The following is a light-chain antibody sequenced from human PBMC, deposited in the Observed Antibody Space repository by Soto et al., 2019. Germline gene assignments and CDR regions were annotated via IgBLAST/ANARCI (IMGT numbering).Light chain of an antibody. V-gene: IGKV1-39*01. Sequence: IQMTQSPSSLSASVGDRFTITCRASQSISSYLNWYQQKPGKAPKLPIYAASSLQSGVPSRFSGSGSGTDFTLTISSLQPEDFATYYCQQSYSTLWTFGQGTKVDI. CDR2: AAS. J-gene: IGKJ1*01. CDR3: QQSYSTLWT. CDR1: QSISSY.